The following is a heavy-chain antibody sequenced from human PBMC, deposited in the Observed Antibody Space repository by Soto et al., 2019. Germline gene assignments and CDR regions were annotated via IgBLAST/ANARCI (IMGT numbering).Heavy chain of an antibody. CDR3: VRGGSRFYGMDV. Sequence: QLQLQESGSGLVKPSQTLSLTCAVSGGSISSGGYSWSWIRQPPGKGLEWIGHIYHTGTTHYNPSLRSRVTVSVDMSKTQFSLKLSSVTAADTAVYYCVRGGSRFYGMDVWGQGTTVTVSS. J-gene: IGHJ6*02. CDR2: IYHTGTT. V-gene: IGHV4-30-2*01. CDR1: GGSISSGGYS.